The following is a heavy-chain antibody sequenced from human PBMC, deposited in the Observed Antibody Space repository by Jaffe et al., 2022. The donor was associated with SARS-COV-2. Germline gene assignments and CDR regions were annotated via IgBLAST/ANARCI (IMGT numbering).Heavy chain of an antibody. J-gene: IGHJ4*02. Sequence: EVQLLESGGGLVQPGGSLRLSCAASGFTFSSYAMSWVRQAPGKGLEWVSAISGSGGSTYYADSVKGRFTISRDNSKNTLYLQMNSLRAEDTAVYYCAPPPNVVVTAMGVVGYWGQGTLVTVSS. D-gene: IGHD2-21*02. V-gene: IGHV3-23*01. CDR3: APPPNVVVTAMGVVGY. CDR2: ISGSGGST. CDR1: GFTFSSYA.